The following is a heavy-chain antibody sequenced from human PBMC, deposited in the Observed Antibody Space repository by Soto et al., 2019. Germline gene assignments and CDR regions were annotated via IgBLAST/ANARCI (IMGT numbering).Heavy chain of an antibody. J-gene: IGHJ6*02. CDR2: ISGSGGSI. CDR1: GFTFSTYA. CDR3: VKGYWKGDA. D-gene: IGHD1-1*01. V-gene: IGHV3-23*01. Sequence: EVQLLESGGGLVQPGGSLRLSCAASGFTFSTYAMNWVRQAPGNGLEWVSAISGSGGSIHYADSVKGRFTISRDNSKNTLYLQMNSLRDEDTAVYHCVKGYWKGDAWGQGTTVTVSS.